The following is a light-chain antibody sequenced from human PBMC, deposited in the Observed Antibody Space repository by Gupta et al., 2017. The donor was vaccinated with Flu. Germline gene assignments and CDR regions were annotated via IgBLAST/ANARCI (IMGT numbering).Light chain of an antibody. CDR2: EVY. Sequence: VTLGQAASISCRSSQSLVYKNGITYMTWFQQRPGESPRRLIYEVYNRDSGVPDRFSGSGSVTDFTLKISRVEAEDVGVYYCKRGTHPWTFGQGTRLEI. J-gene: IGKJ2*02. V-gene: IGKV2-30*01. CDR3: KRGTHPWT. CDR1: QSLVYKNGITY.